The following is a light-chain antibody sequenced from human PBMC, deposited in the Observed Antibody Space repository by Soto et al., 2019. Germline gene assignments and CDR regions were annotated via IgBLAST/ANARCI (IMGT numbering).Light chain of an antibody. Sequence: IVMTQSPAPLSVSPEDRVTLSCRASQKDRRNIAWYQQKPGQAPSLLIFGAITRATGIPARFSGSGSGTEFTLTISSLQSEDSAIYYCQHYNVWPPWTFGQGTKV. CDR2: GAI. J-gene: IGKJ1*01. CDR1: QKDRRN. V-gene: IGKV3-15*01. CDR3: QHYNVWPPWT.